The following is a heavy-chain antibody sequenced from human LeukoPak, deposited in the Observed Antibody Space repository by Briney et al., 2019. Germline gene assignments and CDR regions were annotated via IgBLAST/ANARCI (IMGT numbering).Heavy chain of an antibody. D-gene: IGHD5-12*01. J-gene: IGHJ3*02. CDR3: AKHIYSGYDFYAFDI. V-gene: IGHV3-23*01. CDR1: GFTFSSYS. CDR2: ISGSGGST. Sequence: GGSLRLSCAASGFTFSSYSMNWVRQAPGKGPEWVSAISGSGGSTYYADSVKGRFTISRDNSKNTLYLQMNSLRAEDTAVYYCAKHIYSGYDFYAFDIWGQGTMVTVSS.